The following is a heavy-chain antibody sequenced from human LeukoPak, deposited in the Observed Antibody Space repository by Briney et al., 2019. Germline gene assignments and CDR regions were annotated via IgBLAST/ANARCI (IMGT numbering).Heavy chain of an antibody. CDR1: GYTFTSYG. CDR3: ARVLTGTTFYYYYYGMDV. V-gene: IGHV1-18*04. Sequence: GASVKVSCKASGYTFTSYGISWVRQAPGQGLEWMGWISAYNGNTNYAQKLQGRVTMTTDTSTSTAYMELRSLRSDDTAVYYCARVLTGTTFYYYYYGMDVWGQGTTVTVSS. CDR2: ISAYNGNT. D-gene: IGHD1-7*01. J-gene: IGHJ6*02.